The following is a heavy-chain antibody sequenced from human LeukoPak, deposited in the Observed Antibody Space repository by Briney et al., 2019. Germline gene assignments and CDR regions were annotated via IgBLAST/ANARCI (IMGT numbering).Heavy chain of an antibody. CDR2: IYYSGST. CDR3: ARYGYSSSNFDY. CDR1: GGSISSSSYY. D-gene: IGHD6-19*01. V-gene: IGHV4-39*07. J-gene: IGHJ4*02. Sequence: PSETLSLTCTVSGGSISSSSYYWGWIRQPPGKGLEWIGSIYYSGSTYYNPSLKSRVTISVDTSKNQFSLKLSSVTAADTAVYYCARYGYSSSNFDYWGQGTLVTVSS.